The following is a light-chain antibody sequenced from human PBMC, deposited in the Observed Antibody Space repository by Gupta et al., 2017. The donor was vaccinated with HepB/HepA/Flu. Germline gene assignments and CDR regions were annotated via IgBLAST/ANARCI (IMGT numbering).Light chain of an antibody. CDR1: SSNIGSNY. V-gene: IGLV1-47*01. CDR3: AAWDDSLSGGV. Sequence: SVLTQPPSASGTPGQRVTISCSGSSSNIGSNYVYWYQQLPGTAPKLLIYRNNKRPSGVPDRFSGSKSGTSASLAISGLRSEDEADYYCAAWDDSLSGGVFGGGTKLTVL. J-gene: IGLJ3*02. CDR2: RNN.